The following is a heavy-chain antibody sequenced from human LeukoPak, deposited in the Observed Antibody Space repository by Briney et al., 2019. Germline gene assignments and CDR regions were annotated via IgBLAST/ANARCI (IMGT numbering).Heavy chain of an antibody. CDR1: GFTFDDYA. CDR2: ISWNSGSI. D-gene: IGHD4-17*01. J-gene: IGHJ4*02. Sequence: GGSLRLSCAASGFTFDDYAMHWVRQAPGKGLEWVSGISWNSGSIGYADSVKGRFTISRDNAKNSLYLQMNSLRAEDTALYYCAKGSDYGDGPGGYFDYWGQGTLVTVSS. V-gene: IGHV3-9*01. CDR3: AKGSDYGDGPGGYFDY.